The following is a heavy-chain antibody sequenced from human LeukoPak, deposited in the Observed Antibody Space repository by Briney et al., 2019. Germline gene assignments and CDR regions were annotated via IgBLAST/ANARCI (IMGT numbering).Heavy chain of an antibody. V-gene: IGHV4-59*08. CDR1: GGSINSYY. J-gene: IGHJ6*02. CDR3: ARSRYYDYVWGSALGYYGMDV. CDR2: IYYSGST. Sequence: SETLSLTCTVSGGSINSYYWSWIRQPPGKGLEWIGYIYYSGSTNYNPSLKSRVTISVDTSKNQFSLKLSSVTAADTAVYYCARSRYYDYVWGSALGYYGMDVWGQGTTVTVSS. D-gene: IGHD3-16*01.